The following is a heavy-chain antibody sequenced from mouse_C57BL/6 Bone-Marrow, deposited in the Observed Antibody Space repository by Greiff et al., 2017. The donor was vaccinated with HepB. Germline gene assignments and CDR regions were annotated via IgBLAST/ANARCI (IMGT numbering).Heavy chain of an antibody. CDR1: GYTFTSYW. Sequence: QVQLQQPGAELVKPGASVKMSCKASGYTFTSYWITWVKQRPGQGLEWIGDIYPGSGSTNYNEKFKSKATLTVDTSSSTAYMQLSSLTSEDSAVYYGARAYDYDEDPMGYWGQGTSVTVSS. D-gene: IGHD2-4*01. CDR2: IYPGSGST. J-gene: IGHJ4*01. CDR3: ARAYDYDEDPMGY. V-gene: IGHV1-55*01.